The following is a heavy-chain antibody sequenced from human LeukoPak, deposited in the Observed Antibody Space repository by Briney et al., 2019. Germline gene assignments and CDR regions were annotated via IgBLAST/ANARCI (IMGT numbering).Heavy chain of an antibody. CDR3: ARSDWMRWFDP. CDR1: GGSINNYY. Sequence: SETLSLTCTVSGGSINNYYWSWIRQTPGKGLEWIGHIYYSVSTNYNPFLKSRVTISVDTSKNEFSLKLSYVTAADTAVYYCARSDWMRWFDPWGLGTLVTVSS. CDR2: IYYSVST. J-gene: IGHJ5*02. D-gene: IGHD1-1*01. V-gene: IGHV4-59*08.